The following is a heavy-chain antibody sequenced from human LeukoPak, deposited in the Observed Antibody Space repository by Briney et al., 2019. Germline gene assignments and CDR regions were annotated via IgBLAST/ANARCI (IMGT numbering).Heavy chain of an antibody. CDR2: ITSSSSYI. Sequence: PGGSLRLSCAASGFTFSSYIMNWVRQAPGKGLEWVSSITSSSSYIYYADSVKGRFTISRDNAKNSLYLQMNSLRAEDTAVHYCARDGYGRYHLEYWGQGTLVTVSS. D-gene: IGHD5-12*01. CDR3: ARDGYGRYHLEY. CDR1: GFTFSSYI. J-gene: IGHJ4*02. V-gene: IGHV3-21*01.